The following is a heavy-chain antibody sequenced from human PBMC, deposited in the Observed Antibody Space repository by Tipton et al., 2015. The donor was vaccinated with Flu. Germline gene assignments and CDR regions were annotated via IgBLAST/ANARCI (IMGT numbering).Heavy chain of an antibody. Sequence: TLSLTCTVSGGSINTFYWNWIRQPPGKGLEWIGYSYYTGSTNYNPPLKSRLSISLDTSTNQFSLTLTSVTPADTAMYFCARRVVVVATTHDAFDLWGQGTMVTVSS. CDR2: SYYTGST. J-gene: IGHJ3*01. CDR1: GGSINTFY. V-gene: IGHV4-59*01. D-gene: IGHD2-15*01. CDR3: ARRVVVVATTHDAFDL.